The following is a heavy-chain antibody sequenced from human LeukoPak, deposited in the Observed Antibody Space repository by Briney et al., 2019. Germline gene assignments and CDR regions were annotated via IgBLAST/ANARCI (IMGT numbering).Heavy chain of an antibody. J-gene: IGHJ4*02. D-gene: IGHD4-23*01. CDR1: GYTFTSYD. CDR3: AVNAKPDDYGGNFAEY. Sequence: ASVKVSCKAPGYTFTSYDINWVRQAPGQGLEWMGWMNPNSGNTGYAQKFQGRVTMTRNTSISTAYMELSSLRSEDTAVYYCAVNAKPDDYGGNFAEYWGQGTLVTVSS. V-gene: IGHV1-8*01. CDR2: MNPNSGNT.